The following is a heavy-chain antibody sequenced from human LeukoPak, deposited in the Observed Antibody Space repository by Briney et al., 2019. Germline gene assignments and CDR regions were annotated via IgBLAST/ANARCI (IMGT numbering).Heavy chain of an antibody. CDR2: IYYSGRT. CDR3: AGEHVATFDY. D-gene: IGHD5-12*01. Sequence: SETLCLTCTVSGGSISSSSYYWGWIRQPPGKGLESIGSIYYSGRTYSNPSLNSRATISVDTSKNQFSLKLSSVTAADTAVYCGAGEHVATFDYWGQGTLVTVSS. V-gene: IGHV4-39*07. CDR1: GGSISSSSYY. J-gene: IGHJ4*02.